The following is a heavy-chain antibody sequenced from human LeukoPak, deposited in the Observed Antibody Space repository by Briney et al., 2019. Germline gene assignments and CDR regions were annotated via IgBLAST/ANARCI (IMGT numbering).Heavy chain of an antibody. CDR1: GFSVSTYA. CDR2: IGSSGGTI. CDR3: ARQIVGATGLDY. Sequence: GGSLRLSCAASGFSVSTYAMNWVRQAPGRGLEWVAYIGSSGGTIYYADSVKGRFTISRDNAKDSLYLQMNSLRAEDTAVYYCARQIVGATGLDYWGQGTLVTVSS. V-gene: IGHV3-48*03. J-gene: IGHJ4*02. D-gene: IGHD1-26*01.